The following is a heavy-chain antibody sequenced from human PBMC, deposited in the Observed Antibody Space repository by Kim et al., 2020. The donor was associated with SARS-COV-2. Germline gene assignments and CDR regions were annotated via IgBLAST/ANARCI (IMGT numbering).Heavy chain of an antibody. Sequence: SETLSLTCAVYGGSFSGYYWSWIRQPPGKGLEWIGEINHSGSTNYNPSLKSRVTISVDTSKNQFSLKLSSVTAADTAVYYCARCQNYTPYYWYFDLWGRGTLVTVSS. CDR1: GGSFSGYY. V-gene: IGHV4-34*01. J-gene: IGHJ2*01. CDR2: INHSGST. D-gene: IGHD1-7*01. CDR3: ARCQNYTPYYWYFDL.